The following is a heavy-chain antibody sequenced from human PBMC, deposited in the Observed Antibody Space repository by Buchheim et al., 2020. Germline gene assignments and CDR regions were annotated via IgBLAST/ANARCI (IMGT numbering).Heavy chain of an antibody. V-gene: IGHV3-11*05. Sequence: QVQLVESGGGLVKPGGSLRLSCAASGFTFSDYYMSWIRQAPGKGLEWGSYISSSSSYTNYADYVKGRGTIPRDNAKNSRYLQMNRLSAEDTAVYYCAGESRARFLEWSSLDYWGQGTL. CDR1: GFTFSDYY. CDR2: ISSSSSYT. CDR3: AGESRARFLEWSSLDY. D-gene: IGHD3-3*01. J-gene: IGHJ4*01.